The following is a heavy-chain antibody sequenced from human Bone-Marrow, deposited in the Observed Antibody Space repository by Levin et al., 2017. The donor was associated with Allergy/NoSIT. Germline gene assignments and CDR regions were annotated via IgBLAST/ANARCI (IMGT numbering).Heavy chain of an antibody. V-gene: IGHV1-69*13. CDR1: GGTFSSYA. D-gene: IGHD6-13*01. Sequence: SVKVSCKASGGTFSSYAISWVRQAPGQGLEWMGGIIPIFGTANYAQKFQGRVTITADESTSTAYMELSSLRSEDTAVYYCAREDAVYSSSWYWVWFDPWGQGTLVTVSS. CDR3: AREDAVYSSSWYWVWFDP. CDR2: IIPIFGTA. J-gene: IGHJ5*02.